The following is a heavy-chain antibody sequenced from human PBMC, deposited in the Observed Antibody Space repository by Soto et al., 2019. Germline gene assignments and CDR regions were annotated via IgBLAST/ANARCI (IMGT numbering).Heavy chain of an antibody. Sequence: HLQLQESGPGLVKPSETLSLTCTVSAGSISSSSYYWGWIRQPPGKGLEWIGSIYYSGSTYYNPSLKSRVTISVDTSKNQFSLKLSSVTAADTAVYYCARQEYDYVWGSYLVDYWGQGTLVTVSS. J-gene: IGHJ4*02. D-gene: IGHD3-16*02. CDR2: IYYSGST. CDR3: ARQEYDYVWGSYLVDY. CDR1: AGSISSSSYY. V-gene: IGHV4-39*01.